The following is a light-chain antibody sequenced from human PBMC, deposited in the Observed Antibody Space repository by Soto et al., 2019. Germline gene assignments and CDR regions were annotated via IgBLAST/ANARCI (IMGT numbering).Light chain of an antibody. J-gene: IGLJ2*01. Sequence: HSDLTQPPSVSAAPGQKVTISCSRSSSNIGNNYVSWYQQLPGTAPKLLIYENNKRPSGIPDRFSGSKSGTSATLGITGLQTGDEADYYCGTWDSSLSAVVFGGGTKVTVL. CDR1: SSNIGNNY. CDR3: GTWDSSLSAVV. V-gene: IGLV1-51*02. CDR2: ENN.